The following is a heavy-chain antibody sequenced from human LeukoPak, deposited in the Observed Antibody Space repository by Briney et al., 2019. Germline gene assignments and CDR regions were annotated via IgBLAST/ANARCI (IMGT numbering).Heavy chain of an antibody. D-gene: IGHD1-26*01. CDR2: IIPILGIA. CDR3: ARDWDGCYYSELGDAFDI. CDR1: GGTFSSYA. V-gene: IGHV1-69*04. J-gene: IGHJ3*02. Sequence: SVKVSCKASGGTFSSYAISWVRQAPGQGLEWMGRIIPILGIANYAQKFQGRVTITADKSTSTAYMELSSLRSEDTAVYYCARDWDGCYYSELGDAFDIWGQGTMVTVSS.